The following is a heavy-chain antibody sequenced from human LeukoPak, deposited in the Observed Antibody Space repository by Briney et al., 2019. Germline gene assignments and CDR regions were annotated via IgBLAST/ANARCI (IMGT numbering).Heavy chain of an antibody. V-gene: IGHV3-21*01. D-gene: IGHD3-22*01. CDR2: ISSSSSII. Sequence: GGSLRLSCVASGFTFSSYSMNWVRQAPGKGLEWVSSISSSSSIIYYADSVKGRFTISRDNAKSSLYLQMNSLRVEDTAVYYCARAKTTYYYDSSSGYWGQGTLVTVSS. CDR3: ARAKTTYYYDSSSGY. J-gene: IGHJ4*02. CDR1: GFTFSSYS.